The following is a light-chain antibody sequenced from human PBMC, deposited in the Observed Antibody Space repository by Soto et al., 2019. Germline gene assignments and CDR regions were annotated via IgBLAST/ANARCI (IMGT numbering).Light chain of an antibody. Sequence: DIQMTQSPSTLSASVGDRVTITCRASQSISGLLAWYQQKPGKAPKLLIYKASGLESGVPSRFSGSGSGTEFTLTINGLQPDDFATYYCHQYNSYHTFGGGTKVDIK. J-gene: IGKJ4*01. CDR1: QSISGL. CDR2: KAS. CDR3: HQYNSYHT. V-gene: IGKV1-5*03.